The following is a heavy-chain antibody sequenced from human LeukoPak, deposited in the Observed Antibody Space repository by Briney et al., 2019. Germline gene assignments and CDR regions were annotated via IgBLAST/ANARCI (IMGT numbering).Heavy chain of an antibody. CDR3: ARDPSSNYYFDY. CDR1: GFTFSSYW. V-gene: IGHV3-7*01. CDR2: IKQDGSEK. D-gene: IGHD4-11*01. J-gene: IGHJ4*02. Sequence: GGSLRLSCAASGFTFSSYWMSWVRQAPGEGLEWVANIKQDGSEKYYVDSVKGRFTISRDNAKNSLYLQMNGLRAEDTAVYYCARDPSSNYYFDYWGQGTLVTVSS.